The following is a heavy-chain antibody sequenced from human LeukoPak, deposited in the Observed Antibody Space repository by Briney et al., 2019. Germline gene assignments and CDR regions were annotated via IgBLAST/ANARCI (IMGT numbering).Heavy chain of an antibody. CDR2: INQDGSDK. CDR3: ARDHVVDGLVFDY. V-gene: IGHV3-7*01. J-gene: IGHJ4*02. CDR1: GFTFRSHW. D-gene: IGHD2-15*01. Sequence: AGGSLRLSCAAAGFTFRSHWMSWIRQAPGEGLEWVANINQDGSDKYYVDSVKGRFTISRDNAKNSLYLQMDSLRAEDTAVYYCARDHVVDGLVFDYWGQGALVTVSS.